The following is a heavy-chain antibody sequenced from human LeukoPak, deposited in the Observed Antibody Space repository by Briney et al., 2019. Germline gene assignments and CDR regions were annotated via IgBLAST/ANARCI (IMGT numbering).Heavy chain of an antibody. D-gene: IGHD3-22*01. Sequence: KTSETLSLTCTVSGGSISSYYWSWIRQPPGKGLEWIGYIYYSGSTNYNPSLKSRVTISVDTSKNQFSLKLSSVTAADTAVYYCARGFPGDYYDSSGYLDYWGQGTLVTVSS. V-gene: IGHV4-59*01. CDR3: ARGFPGDYYDSSGYLDY. CDR1: GGSISSYY. CDR2: IYYSGST. J-gene: IGHJ4*02.